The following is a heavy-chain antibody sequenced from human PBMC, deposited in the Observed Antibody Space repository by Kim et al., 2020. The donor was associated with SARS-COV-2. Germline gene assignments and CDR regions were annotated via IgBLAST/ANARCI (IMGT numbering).Heavy chain of an antibody. CDR2: ICPSGAP. CDR3: ARDTSGYIEFYF. J-gene: IGHJ4*02. V-gene: IGHV4-4*02. Sequence: SETLSLTCAVAGGSVSSDYCWTWIRQPPGKGLEWIGEICPSGAPNYNPTLKSRVTMSVDTSRNEFSLNLRPVTDADTAVYFCARDTSGYIEFYFWGQGTL. D-gene: IGHD5-12*01. CDR1: GGSVSSDYC.